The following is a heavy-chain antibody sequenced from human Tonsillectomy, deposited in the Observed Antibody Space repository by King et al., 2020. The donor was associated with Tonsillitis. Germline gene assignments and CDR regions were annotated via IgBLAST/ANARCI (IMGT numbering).Heavy chain of an antibody. J-gene: IGHJ3*02. V-gene: IGHV3-74*01. Sequence: VQLVESGGGLVQPGGSLRLSCAASGFTFSSYWMHWVRQAPGKGLVWVARINSDGSRPSYADSVKGRFTSSRDNAKNTLYLQMNSLRAEDTAVYFCTRVRTVGFDAFDIWGQGTMVTVSS. D-gene: IGHD1/OR15-1a*01. CDR1: GFTFSSYW. CDR2: INSDGSRP. CDR3: TRVRTVGFDAFDI.